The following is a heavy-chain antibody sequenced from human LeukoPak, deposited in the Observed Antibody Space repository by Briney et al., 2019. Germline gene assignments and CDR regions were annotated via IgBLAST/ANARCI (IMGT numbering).Heavy chain of an antibody. CDR1: GGPISSGSYY. CDR3: ARRIAAAGPGGAFDI. V-gene: IGHV4-61*02. Sequence: SETLSLTCTVSGGPISSGSYYWSWIRQPAGKGLEWIGRIYTSGSTNYNPSLKSRVTISVDTSKNQFSLKLSSVTAADTAVYYCARRIAAAGPGGAFDIWGQGTMVTVSS. CDR2: IYTSGST. J-gene: IGHJ3*02. D-gene: IGHD6-13*01.